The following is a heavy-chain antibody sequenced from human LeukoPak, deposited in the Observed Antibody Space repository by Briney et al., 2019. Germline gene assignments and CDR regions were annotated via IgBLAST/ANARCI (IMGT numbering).Heavy chain of an antibody. D-gene: IGHD6-13*01. CDR3: AKGGPYSSSWSPFDY. V-gene: IGHV3-9*03. J-gene: IGHJ4*02. CDR2: ISWNSGSI. Sequence: PGGSLRLSCAASGFTFDDYAMHWVRQAPGKGLEWVSGISWNSGSIGYADSVKGRFTISRDNAKNSLYLQMNSLRSEDMALYYCAKGGPYSSSWSPFDYWGQGTLVTVSS. CDR1: GFTFDDYA.